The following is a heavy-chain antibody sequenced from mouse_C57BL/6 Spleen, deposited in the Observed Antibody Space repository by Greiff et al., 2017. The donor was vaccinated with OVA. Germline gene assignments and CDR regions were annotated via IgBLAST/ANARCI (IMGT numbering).Heavy chain of an antibody. CDR2: ISNGGGST. V-gene: IGHV5-12*01. J-gene: IGHJ1*03. CDR3: ARGGYDYDGWYFDV. Sequence: EVKLVESGGGLVQPGGSLKLSCAASGFTFSDYYMYWVRQTPEKRLEWVAYISNGGGSTYYPDTVKGRFTISRDNAKNTLYLQMSRRKSEDTAMYYCARGGYDYDGWYFDVWGTGTTVTVSS. CDR1: GFTFSDYY. D-gene: IGHD2-4*01.